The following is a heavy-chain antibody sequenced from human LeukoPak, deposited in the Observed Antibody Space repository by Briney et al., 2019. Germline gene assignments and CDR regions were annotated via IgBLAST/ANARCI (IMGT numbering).Heavy chain of an antibody. CDR2: INPNSGGT. CDR3: ARGHYYGSGSYFDY. CDR1: GYTFTGYY. J-gene: IGHJ4*02. D-gene: IGHD3-10*01. Sequence: ASVKVSCKASGYTFTGYYMRWVRQAPGQGLEWMGWINPNSGGTNYAQKFQGRVTMTRDTSISTAYMELSRLRSDDTAVYYCARGHYYGSGSYFDYWGQGTLVTVSS. V-gene: IGHV1-2*02.